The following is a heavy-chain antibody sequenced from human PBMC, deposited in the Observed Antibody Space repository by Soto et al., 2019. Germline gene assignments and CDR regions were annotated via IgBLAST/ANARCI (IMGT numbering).Heavy chain of an antibody. Sequence: GESLKISCKGSGYSFTSYWISWVRQMPGKGLEWMGRIDPSDSYTNYSPSFQGHVTISADKSISTAYLQWSSLKASDIAMYYCASLESPASHLAAGTGRYMDVWGQGTTVTVSS. J-gene: IGHJ6*02. CDR1: GYSFTSYW. D-gene: IGHD6-13*01. V-gene: IGHV5-10-1*01. CDR2: IDPSDSYT. CDR3: ASLESPASHLAAGTGRYMDV.